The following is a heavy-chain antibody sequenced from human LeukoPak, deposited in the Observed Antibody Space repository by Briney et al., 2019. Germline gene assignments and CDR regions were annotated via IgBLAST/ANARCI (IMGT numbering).Heavy chain of an antibody. D-gene: IGHD6-25*01. CDR2: IKQDGSDK. V-gene: IGHV3-7*01. CDR3: AGPASLYLGSEDQGFES. J-gene: IGHJ4*02. Sequence: QTGGSLTLSCAASGFTLSRFWMSWVRQAPGRGLEWVANIKQDGSDKRYVDSVKGRFTVSRDNSKNFLYLEMNSLRAEDTAVYYCAGPASLYLGSEDQGFESWGQGTLVTVSS. CDR1: GFTLSRFW.